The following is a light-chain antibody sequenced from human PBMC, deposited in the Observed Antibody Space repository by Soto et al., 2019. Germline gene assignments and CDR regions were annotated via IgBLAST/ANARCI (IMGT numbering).Light chain of an antibody. V-gene: IGLV2-8*01. J-gene: IGLJ1*01. CDR1: SSDVGGYNY. Sequence: QSVLTQPPSASGAPGQSVTISCTGTSSDVGGYNYVSWYQHHPGKAPKLMIYEVSKRPSGVPDRFSGSKSGSTASLTVSGLQAEDEADYYCSSYTSTNTQVFGTGTKLTVL. CDR3: SSYTSTNTQV. CDR2: EVS.